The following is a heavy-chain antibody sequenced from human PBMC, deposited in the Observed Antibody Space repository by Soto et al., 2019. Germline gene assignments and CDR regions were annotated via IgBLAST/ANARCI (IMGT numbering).Heavy chain of an antibody. CDR1: GYSFTTYW. J-gene: IGHJ6*02. CDR3: ARPVGHAYVGSGV. Sequence: GESLKISCKAYGYSFTTYWIGWVRQMPGKGLEWMGIIDPADSDTRYSPSFQGLVTISVDKSITTAYLQWSSLKASDTAMYYCARPVGHAYVGSGVWGQGTTVTVSS. D-gene: IGHD1-26*01. V-gene: IGHV5-51*01. CDR2: IDPADSDT.